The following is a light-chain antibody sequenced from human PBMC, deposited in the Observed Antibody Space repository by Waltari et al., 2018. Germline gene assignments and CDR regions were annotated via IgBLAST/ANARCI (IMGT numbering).Light chain of an antibody. CDR3: SAYLITNRLWV. Sequence: QSALTQTASVSGSPGKSITISCTGASSDIGDYKYVSWYQQHPGKVPKVIIYGGNRRPSGISDRFSRSKSGSTASLATLGLQVEDEADYHCSAYLITNRLWVFGRGTKLTVL. J-gene: IGLJ3*02. CDR1: SSDIGDYKY. V-gene: IGLV2-14*03. CDR2: GGN.